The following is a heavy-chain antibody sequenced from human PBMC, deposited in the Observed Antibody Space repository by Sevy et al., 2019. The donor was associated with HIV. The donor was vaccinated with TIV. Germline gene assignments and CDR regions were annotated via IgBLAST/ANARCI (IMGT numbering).Heavy chain of an antibody. CDR3: ARATSLVTGPNNYYFDX. Sequence: SETLSLTCAVYGGXFSGYYWSWIRQPPGKGLDWIGEINHSGSTNYNPSLKSRVTISLDTSKNQFSLKLSSVTAADTAVYYCARATSLVTGPNNYYFDXXGQGTLVTVSS. J-gene: IGHJ4*02. CDR1: GGXFSGYY. CDR2: INHSGST. V-gene: IGHV4-34*01. D-gene: IGHD5-18*01.